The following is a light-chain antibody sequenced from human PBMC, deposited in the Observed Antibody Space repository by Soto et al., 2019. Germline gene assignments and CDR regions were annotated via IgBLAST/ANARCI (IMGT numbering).Light chain of an antibody. J-gene: IGLJ3*02. Sequence: QSVLTQPPSASGSPGQSFTISCTGTSSDIGGYDHVSWYRQDPGKAPKVMIYEVTKRPSGVPDRFSGSKAGNTASLTVFGLQAEDEANYYCGSFAGPVWVFGGGTKVTVL. CDR2: EVT. CDR1: SSDIGGYDH. V-gene: IGLV2-8*01. CDR3: GSFAGPVWV.